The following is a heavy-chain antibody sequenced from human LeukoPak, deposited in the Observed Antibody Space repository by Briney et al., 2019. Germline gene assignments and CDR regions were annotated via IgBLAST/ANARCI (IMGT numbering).Heavy chain of an antibody. CDR3: ARGKVDIVATGTFDY. Sequence: PSETLSLTCAVYGGSFSGYYWSWIRQPPGKGLEWIGEINHSGSTNYNPSLKSRVTISVDTSKNQFSLKLSSVTAADTAVYYCARGKVDIVATGTFDYWAREPWSPSPQ. V-gene: IGHV4-34*01. D-gene: IGHD5-12*01. CDR1: GGSFSGYY. CDR2: INHSGST. J-gene: IGHJ4*02.